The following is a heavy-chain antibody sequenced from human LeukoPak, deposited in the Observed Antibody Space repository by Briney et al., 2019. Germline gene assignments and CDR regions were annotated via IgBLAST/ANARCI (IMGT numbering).Heavy chain of an antibody. V-gene: IGHV1-18*01. CDR2: XNPYNDNT. Sequence: GASVXVXXXASGYTFTSYGISWVRQAPGQGLEXXXXXNPYNDNTNYAQNLHGRVTMTTDASTSTAYMELRSLRSDDTAVYYCARSPPLAEAGTEDYWGQGTLVTVSS. J-gene: IGHJ4*02. CDR3: ARSPPLAEAGTEDY. D-gene: IGHD6-19*01. CDR1: GYTFTSYG.